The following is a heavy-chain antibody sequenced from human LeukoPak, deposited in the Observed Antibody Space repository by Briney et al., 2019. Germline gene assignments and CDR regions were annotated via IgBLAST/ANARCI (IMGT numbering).Heavy chain of an antibody. D-gene: IGHD6-19*01. J-gene: IGHJ4*02. CDR1: GASISSYY. CDR2: IYYSGST. CDR3: ANGYSSGWYGVDY. V-gene: IGHV4-59*01. Sequence: PSETLSLTCTVSGASISSYYWSWIRQPPGKGLEWIGYIYYSGSTNYNPSLKSRVTISVDTSKNQFSLKLSSVTAADTAVYYCANGYSSGWYGVDYWGQGTLVTVSS.